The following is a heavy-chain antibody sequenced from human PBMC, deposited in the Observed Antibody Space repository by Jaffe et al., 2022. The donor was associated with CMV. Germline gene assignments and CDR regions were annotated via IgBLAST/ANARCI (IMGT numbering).Heavy chain of an antibody. CDR2: IWYDGSNK. D-gene: IGHD3-22*01. V-gene: IGHV3-33*01. Sequence: QVQLVESGGGVVQPGRSLRLSCAASGFTFSSYGMHWVRQAPGKGLEWVAVIWYDGSNKYYADSVKGRFTISRDNSKNTLYLQMNSLRAEDTAVYYCAREAEGDSSGYQLDYWGQGTLVTVSS. CDR3: AREAEGDSSGYQLDY. CDR1: GFTFSSYG. J-gene: IGHJ4*02.